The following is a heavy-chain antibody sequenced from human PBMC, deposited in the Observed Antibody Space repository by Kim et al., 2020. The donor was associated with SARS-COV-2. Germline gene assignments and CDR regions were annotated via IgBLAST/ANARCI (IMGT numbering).Heavy chain of an antibody. Sequence: GGSLRLSCAASGFTFSSYAMSWVRQAPGKGLEWVSAISGSGGSTYYADSVKGRFTISRDNSKNTLYLQMNSLRAEDTAVYYCAKESQYYDSSGYYDDAFDIWGQGTMVTVSS. CDR2: ISGSGGST. CDR3: AKESQYYDSSGYYDDAFDI. CDR1: GFTFSSYA. D-gene: IGHD3-22*01. J-gene: IGHJ3*02. V-gene: IGHV3-23*01.